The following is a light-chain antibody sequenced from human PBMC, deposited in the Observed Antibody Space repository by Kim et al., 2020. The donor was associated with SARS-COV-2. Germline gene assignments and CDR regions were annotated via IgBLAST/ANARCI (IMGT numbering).Light chain of an antibody. J-gene: IGKJ2*01. V-gene: IGKV3-15*01. Sequence: EIVMTQSPATLSVSPGERATLSCRASQSVITNLAWYHQKPGQAPRLLIYGASTRATGIPARFSGSGSGTEFTLTISSLQSEDFAVYYCQQYNNWPYTFGQGTKLVI. CDR2: GAS. CDR3: QQYNNWPYT. CDR1: QSVITN.